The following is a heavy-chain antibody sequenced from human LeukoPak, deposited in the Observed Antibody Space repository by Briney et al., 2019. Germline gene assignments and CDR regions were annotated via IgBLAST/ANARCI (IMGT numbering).Heavy chain of an antibody. V-gene: IGHV1-46*01. D-gene: IGHD2-2*01. CDR2: INPSGGST. Sequence: ASVKVSCKASTSYYMHWVRQAPGQGLEWMGLINPSGGSTSYAQKFQGRVTMTRDTSTSTVYMELSSLRSEDTAVYYCATGRGPAAYYYYYGMDVGGQGTTVTVSS. CDR1: TSYY. J-gene: IGHJ6*02. CDR3: ATGRGPAAYYYYYGMDV.